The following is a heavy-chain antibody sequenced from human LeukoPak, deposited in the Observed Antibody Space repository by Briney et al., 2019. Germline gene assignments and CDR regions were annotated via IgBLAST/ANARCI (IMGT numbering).Heavy chain of an antibody. CDR3: AKDMGYGDYEGNFDY. V-gene: IGHV3-23*01. J-gene: IGHJ4*02. CDR1: GFTFSSYA. Sequence: GGSLRLSCAASGFTFSSYAMSWVRQAPGKGLEWVSSIGGSGGSTYYADSVKGRFTISRDNSKNTLYLRMNGLGAEDTAVYYCAKDMGYGDYEGNFDYWGQGTLVTVSS. CDR2: IGGSGGST. D-gene: IGHD4-17*01.